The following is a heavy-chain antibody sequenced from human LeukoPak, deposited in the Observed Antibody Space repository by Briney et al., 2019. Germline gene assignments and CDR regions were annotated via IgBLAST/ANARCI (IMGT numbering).Heavy chain of an antibody. CDR2: ISSSSSTI. Sequence: GGSLRLSCAASGFTFSTYSMSWVRQAPGKGLEWVSYISSSSSTIYYADSVKGRFTISRDNAKNSLYLQMNSLRAEDTAVYYCARGYGGKTDYWGQGTLVTVSS. V-gene: IGHV3-48*01. CDR1: GFTFSTYS. D-gene: IGHD4-23*01. CDR3: ARGYGGKTDY. J-gene: IGHJ4*02.